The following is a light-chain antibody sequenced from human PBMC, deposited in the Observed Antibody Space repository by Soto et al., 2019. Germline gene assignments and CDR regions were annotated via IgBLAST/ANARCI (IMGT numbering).Light chain of an antibody. CDR1: SSDVGRYNL. CDR2: EAT. J-gene: IGLJ2*01. CDR3: SSYADTNNLL. V-gene: IGLV2-14*02. Sequence: QSALTQPASVSGSPGQSITISCTGTSSDVGRYNLVSWYQQHPGQAPKLMIYEATNRPSGVSNRFSASKSGNTASLTVSGLQAEDEADYYCSSYADTNNLLFGGGTKVTVL.